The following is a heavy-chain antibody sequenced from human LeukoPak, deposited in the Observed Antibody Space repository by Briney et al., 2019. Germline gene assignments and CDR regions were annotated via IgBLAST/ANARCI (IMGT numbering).Heavy chain of an antibody. D-gene: IGHD6-19*01. CDR2: IHYSGST. CDR1: DDSINNNY. V-gene: IGHV4-59*08. Sequence: SETLSLTCTVSDDSINNNYWSWIRQPPGKELECIGYIHYSGSTNYNPSLKSRVTISIDTSKNQFSLKLNSVTAADTAVYYCARGGWYYFDYCGQGTQVTVSS. CDR3: ARGGWYYFDY. J-gene: IGHJ4*02.